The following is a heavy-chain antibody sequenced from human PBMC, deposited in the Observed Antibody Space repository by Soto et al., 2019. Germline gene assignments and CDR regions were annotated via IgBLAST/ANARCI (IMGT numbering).Heavy chain of an antibody. J-gene: IGHJ4*02. CDR2: IYPSGSP. Sequence: QLQLQESGSGLVKPSQTLSLTCTVSGGSVSSGGFSWSWIRQPPGKGLEWIGYIYPSGSPYYNPSLTSRVTISLDRSKNQFSLKLTSVTAADSAVYYCARGGDYYFDSWGQGTLVTVSS. CDR3: ARGGDYYFDS. V-gene: IGHV4-30-2*01. D-gene: IGHD2-21*01. CDR1: GGSVSSGGFS.